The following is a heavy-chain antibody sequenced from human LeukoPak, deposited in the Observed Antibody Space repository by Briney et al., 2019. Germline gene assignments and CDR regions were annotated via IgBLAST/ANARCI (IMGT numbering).Heavy chain of an antibody. V-gene: IGHV3-15*07. CDR3: TTGATVTSLDAFDI. CDR2: IKSKTDGGTT. CDR1: GFTFSNGW. D-gene: IGHD4-17*01. Sequence: GGSLRLSCAASGFTFSNGWMNWVRQAPGKGLEWVGRIKSKTDGGTTDYAAPVKGRFTISRDDSKNTLYLQMNSLKTEDTAVYYCTTGATVTSLDAFDIWGQGTMVTVSS. J-gene: IGHJ3*02.